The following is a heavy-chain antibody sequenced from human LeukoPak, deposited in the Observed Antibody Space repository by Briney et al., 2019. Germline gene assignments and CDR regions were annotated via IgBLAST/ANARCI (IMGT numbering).Heavy chain of an antibody. J-gene: IGHJ5*02. Sequence: PSETLSLTCTVSGGSISSSSYYWGWIRQPPGKGLEWIGSIYYSGSTYYNPSLKSRVTISVDTSKNQFSLKLSSVTAADTAVYYCARDVWQQLIYGRYNWFDPWGQGTLVTVSS. CDR1: GGSISSSSYY. CDR3: ARDVWQQLIYGRYNWFDP. V-gene: IGHV4-39*07. D-gene: IGHD6-13*01. CDR2: IYYSGST.